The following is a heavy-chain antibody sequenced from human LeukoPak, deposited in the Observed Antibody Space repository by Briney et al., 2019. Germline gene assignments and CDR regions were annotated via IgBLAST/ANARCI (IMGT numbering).Heavy chain of an antibody. CDR2: ITSSASTTV. D-gene: IGHD6-19*01. CDR1: GFTFSSYE. V-gene: IGHV3-48*03. CDR3: ARRIGGWYSGYMDV. Sequence: GGSLRLSCVVSGFTFSSYEMNWVRQAPGKGLEWVSYITSSASTTVYYANSVKGRFTISRDNAKNSLYLQMNSLRAEDTAVYYCARRIGGWYSGYMDVWGKGTTVTVSS. J-gene: IGHJ6*03.